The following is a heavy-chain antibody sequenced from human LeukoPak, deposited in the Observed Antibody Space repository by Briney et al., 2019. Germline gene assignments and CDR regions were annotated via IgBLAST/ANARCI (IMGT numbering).Heavy chain of an antibody. CDR1: GFTVSSNY. CDR2: IYSGGST. CDR3: ARGSHGGSLDY. J-gene: IGHJ4*02. D-gene: IGHD2-15*01. V-gene: IGHV3-53*01. Sequence: GGSLRLSCAASGFTVSSNYMSWVRQAPGKGPEWVSVIYSGGSTYYADSVKGRFTISRDNSKNTLYLQMNSLRAEDTAVYYCARGSHGGSLDYWGQGTLVTVSS.